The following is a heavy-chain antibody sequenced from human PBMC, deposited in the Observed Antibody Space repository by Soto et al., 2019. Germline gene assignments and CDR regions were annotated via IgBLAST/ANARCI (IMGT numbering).Heavy chain of an antibody. J-gene: IGHJ6*03. V-gene: IGHV4-59*01. CDR2: IYYTENT. CDR1: GGSISSYY. CDR3: ARVAPAAGPYCYSFYMDV. Sequence: QVQLQESGPGLVKPSETLSLTCTVPGGSISSYYWSWIRQPPGKGLEWIGCIYYTENTIYNPSLKRRVTISVDTSKNQFSLKLTSVSAADTAVYYCARVAPAAGPYCYSFYMDVWGKGTKVTVSS. D-gene: IGHD6-13*01.